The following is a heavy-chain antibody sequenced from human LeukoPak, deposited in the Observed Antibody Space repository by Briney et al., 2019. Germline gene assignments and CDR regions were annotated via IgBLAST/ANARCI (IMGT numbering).Heavy chain of an antibody. Sequence: ASVKVSCKASGYTFIGYYMHWVRQAPGQGLEWMGWINPNSGGTNYAQKFQGRVTMTRDTSISTAYMELSRLRSDDTAVYYCASPLGELSPFFQFDYWGRGTLVTVSS. CDR1: GYTFIGYY. CDR2: INPNSGGT. D-gene: IGHD3-16*02. V-gene: IGHV1-2*02. J-gene: IGHJ4*02. CDR3: ASPLGELSPFFQFDY.